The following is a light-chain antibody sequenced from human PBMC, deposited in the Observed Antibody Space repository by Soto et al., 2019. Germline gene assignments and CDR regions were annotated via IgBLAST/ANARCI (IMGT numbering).Light chain of an antibody. CDR1: QSIRSW. CDR3: QQYNSYSWT. J-gene: IGKJ1*01. Sequence: IQMTQSPSTLSASIGDRVTITCRASQSIRSWLAWYQQKPGKAPKLLIYDASSLESEVTSRFSGSGSGTEFTLTISSLQPDDFATYYCQQYNSYSWTFGQGTKVDI. V-gene: IGKV1-5*01. CDR2: DAS.